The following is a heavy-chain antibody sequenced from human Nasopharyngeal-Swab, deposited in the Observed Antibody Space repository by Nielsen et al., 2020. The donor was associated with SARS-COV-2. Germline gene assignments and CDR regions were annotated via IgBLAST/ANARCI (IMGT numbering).Heavy chain of an antibody. J-gene: IGHJ6*02. Sequence: SETLSLTCTVSGGSISSSSYYWGWIRQPPGKGLEWIGNIYYSGSTYYNPSLKSRVTISVGTSKNQFSLKLSSVTAADTAVYYCVGSSWYGDYYYYYGMDVWGQGTTVTVSS. CDR3: VGSSWYGDYYYYYGMDV. D-gene: IGHD6-13*01. CDR1: GGSISSSSYY. CDR2: IYYSGST. V-gene: IGHV4-39*07.